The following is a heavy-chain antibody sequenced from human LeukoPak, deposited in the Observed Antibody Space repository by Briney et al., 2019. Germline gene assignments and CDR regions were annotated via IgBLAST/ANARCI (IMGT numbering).Heavy chain of an antibody. CDR2: IFYSGYT. CDR1: GGSISNKY. D-gene: IGHD3-22*01. Sequence: SETLSLTCTVSGGSISNKYWSWIRQPPGKGLEWIGNIFYSGYTKYNPSLKSRVTISVDTSKNQFSLKLSSVTAADTAVYYCARYDSSGFYQYYFEYWGQGILVTVSS. J-gene: IGHJ4*02. CDR3: ARYDSSGFYQYYFEY. V-gene: IGHV4-59*01.